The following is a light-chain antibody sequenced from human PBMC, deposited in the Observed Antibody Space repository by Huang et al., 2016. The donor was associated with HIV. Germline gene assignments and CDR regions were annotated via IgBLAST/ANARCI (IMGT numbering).Light chain of an antibody. CDR1: QSISSW. Sequence: DIQMTQSPFTLSASVGDRVTITCRASQSISSWLVWYQQKPGKAPKLLIYKASSLESGVPSRFSGSGSGTEFTLTISSLQPDDFATYYCQQYNSYSYTFGQGTKLEIK. V-gene: IGKV1-5*03. CDR2: KAS. CDR3: QQYNSYSYT. J-gene: IGKJ2*01.